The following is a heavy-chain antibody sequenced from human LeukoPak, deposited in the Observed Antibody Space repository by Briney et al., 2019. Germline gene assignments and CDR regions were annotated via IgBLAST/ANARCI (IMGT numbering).Heavy chain of an antibody. CDR2: ISYDGSNK. CDR1: GFTFSSYA. J-gene: IGHJ4*02. Sequence: PGGSLRLSCAASGFTFSSYAMHWVRQAPGKGLEWVAVISYDGSNKYYADSVKGPFTISRDNSKNTLYLQMNSLRAEDTAVYYCARVRDGYNYEYYFDYWGQGTLVTVSS. V-gene: IGHV3-30-3*01. CDR3: ARVRDGYNYEYYFDY. D-gene: IGHD5-24*01.